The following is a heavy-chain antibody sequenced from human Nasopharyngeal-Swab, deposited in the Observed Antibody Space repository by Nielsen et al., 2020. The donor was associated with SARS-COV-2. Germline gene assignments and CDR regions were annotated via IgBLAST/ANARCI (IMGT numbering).Heavy chain of an antibody. CDR2: ISSSNSYI. CDR1: GFTFSAYS. J-gene: IGHJ6*01. D-gene: IGHD5-12*01. V-gene: IGHV3-21*01. Sequence: GESLKISCAASGFTFSAYSMNWVRQAPGKGLEWVSSISSSNSYIYYADSVRGRFTISRENAKNSLYLQLNSLRVEDTAVYYCARDLGYGPEYFQMDVWGKGTTVTVSS. CDR3: ARDLGYGPEYFQMDV.